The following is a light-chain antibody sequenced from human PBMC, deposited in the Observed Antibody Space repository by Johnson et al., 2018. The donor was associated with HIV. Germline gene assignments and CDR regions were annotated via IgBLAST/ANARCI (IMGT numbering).Light chain of an antibody. Sequence: QPVLTQPPSVSAAPGQKVTISCSGSSSDMGNYAVSWYQQLPGTAPKLLIYENNKRPSGIPDRFSGSKSGTSATLGITGLQTGDEADYYCGTWDTSLSAGWVFGTGTKVTVL. CDR2: ENN. CDR1: SSDMGNYA. J-gene: IGLJ1*01. CDR3: GTWDTSLSAGWV. V-gene: IGLV1-51*02.